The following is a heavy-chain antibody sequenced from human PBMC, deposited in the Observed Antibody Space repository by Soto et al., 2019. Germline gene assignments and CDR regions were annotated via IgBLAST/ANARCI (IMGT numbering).Heavy chain of an antibody. J-gene: IGHJ3*02. CDR2: IKYSGTT. CDR3: ARHRITGSYYDAFDI. D-gene: IGHD1-26*01. CDR1: GGSISSSSCH. V-gene: IGHV4-39*01. Sequence: SETLSLTCTVSGGSISSSSCHWGWFRQPPGKGLEWIASIKYSGTTFYNPSLKSRVTLSVVTSKNQFALKLSSVTAAETAVYYCARHRITGSYYDAFDIWGQGTMVT.